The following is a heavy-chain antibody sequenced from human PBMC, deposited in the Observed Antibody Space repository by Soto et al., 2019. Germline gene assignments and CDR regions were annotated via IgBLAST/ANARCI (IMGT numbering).Heavy chain of an antibody. D-gene: IGHD3-3*01. V-gene: IGHV1-69*13. CDR2: IIPIFGTA. CDR3: ARQRDTIFGVGYYYYGMDV. Sequence: SVKVSCKASGGTFSSYAISWVRQAPGQGLEWMGGIIPIFGTANYAQKFQGRVTITADESTSTAYMELSSLRSADTAVYYCARQRDTIFGVGYYYYGMDVWGQGTTVT. CDR1: GGTFSSYA. J-gene: IGHJ6*02.